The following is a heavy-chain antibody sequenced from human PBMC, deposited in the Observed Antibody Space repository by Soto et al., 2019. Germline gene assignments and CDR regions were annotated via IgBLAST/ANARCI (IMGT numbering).Heavy chain of an antibody. Sequence: GESLKISCKGSGYSFTSYWIGWVRQMPGKGLEWMGIIYPGDSDTRYSPSFQGQVTISADKSISTAYLQWSSLKASDTAMYYCARGGCSSTSCYNAFDIWGQGTMVTVSS. D-gene: IGHD2-2*01. J-gene: IGHJ3*02. V-gene: IGHV5-51*01. CDR1: GYSFTSYW. CDR3: ARGGCSSTSCYNAFDI. CDR2: IYPGDSDT.